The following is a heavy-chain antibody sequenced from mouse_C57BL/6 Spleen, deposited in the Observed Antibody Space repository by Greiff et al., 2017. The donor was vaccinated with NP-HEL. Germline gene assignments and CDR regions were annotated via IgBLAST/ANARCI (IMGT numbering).Heavy chain of an antibody. D-gene: IGHD3-3*01. CDR3: ARPGTGYAMDY. J-gene: IGHJ4*01. CDR2: INPGSGGT. CDR1: GYAFTNYL. Sequence: VQLQQSGAELVRPGTSVKVSCKASGYAFTNYLIEWVKQRPGQGLEWIGVINPGSGGTNYNEKFKGKATLTADKSSSTAYMQLSSLTSEDSAVYFCARPGTGYAMDYWGQGTSVTVSS. V-gene: IGHV1-54*01.